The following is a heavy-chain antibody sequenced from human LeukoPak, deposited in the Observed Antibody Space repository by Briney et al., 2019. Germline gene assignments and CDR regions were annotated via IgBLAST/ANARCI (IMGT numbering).Heavy chain of an antibody. D-gene: IGHD5-24*01. CDR2: ISAYNGNT. Sequence: ASVKVSCKASGYTFTSYGISWVRQAPGQGLEWMGWISAYNGNTNYAQKLQGRVTMATDTSTSTVYMELRSLGSDDTAVYYCARGGRDGYNYIDDWFDPWGQGTLVTVSS. V-gene: IGHV1-18*01. CDR1: GYTFTSYG. CDR3: ARGGRDGYNYIDDWFDP. J-gene: IGHJ5*02.